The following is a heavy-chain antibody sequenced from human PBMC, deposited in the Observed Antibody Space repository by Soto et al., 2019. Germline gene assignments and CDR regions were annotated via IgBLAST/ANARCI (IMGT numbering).Heavy chain of an antibody. D-gene: IGHD3-16*02. J-gene: IGHJ5*02. Sequence: NPSETLSLTCTVSGGSISSSSYYWGWIRQPPGKGLEWIGSIYYSGSTNYNPSLKSRVTISVDTSKNQFSLKLSSVTAADTAVYYCARVYRRDGYNAWFDPWGQGTLVTVSS. CDR3: ARVYRRDGYNAWFDP. V-gene: IGHV4-39*07. CDR1: GGSISSSSYY. CDR2: IYYSGST.